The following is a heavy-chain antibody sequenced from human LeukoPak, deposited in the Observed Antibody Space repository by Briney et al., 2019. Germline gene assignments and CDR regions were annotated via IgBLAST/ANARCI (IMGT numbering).Heavy chain of an antibody. CDR3: ARDEHTVVTPSFCLY. V-gene: IGHV1-24*01. Sequence: ASVKVSCKVSGYTLTELSMHWVRQAPGKGLEWMGGFDPEDGETIYAQKFQGRVTMTEDTSTDTAYMELSSLRSEDTAVYYCARDEHTVVTPSFCLYWGQGTLVTVSS. CDR1: GYTLTELS. J-gene: IGHJ4*02. CDR2: FDPEDGET. D-gene: IGHD4-23*01.